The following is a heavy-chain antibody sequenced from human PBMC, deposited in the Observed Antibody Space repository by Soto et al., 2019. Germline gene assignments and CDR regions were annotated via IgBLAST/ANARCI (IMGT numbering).Heavy chain of an antibody. CDR2: INPNSGVT. J-gene: IGHJ5*02. V-gene: IGHV1-2*02. CDR3: ARDGVVRDFRNLMWFDP. CDR1: GYIFSGYY. D-gene: IGHD2-21*01. Sequence: ASVKVSCKTSGYIFSGYYMHWVRQAPGRGLEWMGWINPNSGVTSYAQKFQGRATMSRDTSITTVYMERRRLASGDTAIDYCARDGVVRDFRNLMWFDPAGQGTQVAVSS.